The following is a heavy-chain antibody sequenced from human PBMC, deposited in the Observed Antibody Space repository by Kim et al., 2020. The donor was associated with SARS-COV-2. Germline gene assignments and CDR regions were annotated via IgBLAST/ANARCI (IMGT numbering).Heavy chain of an antibody. Sequence: KFQGSVTMTRDTSTSTVYMELSSLRSEDTAVYYCARSPDTEGPLYNWFDPWGQGTLVTVSS. V-gene: IGHV1-46*01. CDR3: ARSPDTEGPLYNWFDP. D-gene: IGHD5-18*01. J-gene: IGHJ5*02.